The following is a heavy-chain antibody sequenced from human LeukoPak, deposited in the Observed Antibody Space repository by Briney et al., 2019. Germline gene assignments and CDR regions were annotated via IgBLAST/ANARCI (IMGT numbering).Heavy chain of an antibody. CDR3: ASPYCSSTNCLPGS. Sequence: SETLSLTCTVSGGSISSGDYYRSWIRQPPGKGLEWIGYIYYSGSTYYNSSLKSRVTISVDTSKNQFSLKLSSVTAADTAVYYCASPYCSSTNCLPGSWGQGTLVTVSS. J-gene: IGHJ5*02. D-gene: IGHD2-2*01. CDR1: GGSISSGDYY. V-gene: IGHV4-30-4*08. CDR2: IYYSGST.